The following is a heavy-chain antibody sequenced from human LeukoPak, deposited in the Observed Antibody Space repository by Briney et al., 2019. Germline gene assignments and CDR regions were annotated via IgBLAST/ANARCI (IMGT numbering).Heavy chain of an antibody. J-gene: IGHJ6*03. Sequence: SETLSLTCTVSGGSISSYYWSWIRQPPGKGLEWIGYIYYSGSTNYNPSLKSRVTISVDTSKNQFSLKLSSVTAADTAVYYCATETVTKKDYNYYYVDVWGKGTTVTVSS. CDR2: IYYSGST. CDR3: ATETVTKKDYNYYYVDV. V-gene: IGHV4-59*01. CDR1: GGSISSYY. D-gene: IGHD1-14*01.